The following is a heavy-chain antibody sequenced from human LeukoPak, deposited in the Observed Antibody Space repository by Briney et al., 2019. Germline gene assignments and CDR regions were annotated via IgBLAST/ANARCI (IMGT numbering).Heavy chain of an antibody. D-gene: IGHD3-22*01. J-gene: IGHJ4*02. CDR2: ISSSSSYI. CDR3: ARDYYDSSGYHYFDY. V-gene: IGHV3-21*01. Sequence: GGSLRLSCAASGFTFSSYAMSWVRQAPGKGLEWVSSISSSSSYIYYADSVKGRFTISRDNAKNSLYLQMNSLRAEDTAVYYCARDYYDSSGYHYFDYWGQGTLVTVSS. CDR1: GFTFSSYA.